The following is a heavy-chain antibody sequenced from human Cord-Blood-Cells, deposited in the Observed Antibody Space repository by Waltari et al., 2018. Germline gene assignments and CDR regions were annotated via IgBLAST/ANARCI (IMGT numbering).Heavy chain of an antibody. CDR3: ARVTSYYDFWSGYWGDY. V-gene: IGHV3-21*01. CDR1: GFTFSSYS. Sequence: EVQLVESGGGLVRPGGSLRLSCAASGFTFSSYSMNWVRQAPGKGLEWVSSISSSSSYRYYADSVKGRFTIARDNAKNSLYLQMNSLRAEDTAVYYCARVTSYYDFWSGYWGDYWGQGTLVTVSS. CDR2: ISSSSSYR. J-gene: IGHJ4*02. D-gene: IGHD3-3*01.